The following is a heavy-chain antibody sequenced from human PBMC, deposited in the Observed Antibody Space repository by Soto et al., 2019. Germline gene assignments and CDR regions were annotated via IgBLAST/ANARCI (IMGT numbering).Heavy chain of an antibody. Sequence: EVQLVESGGGLVQPGGSLRLSCAASGFTVSSNYMSWVRQALGKGLEWVSVIYSGGSTYYADSVKGRFTISRHNSKNTLYLQMNSLRAEDTAVYYCARAHFGVVINNWGQGTLVTVSS. J-gene: IGHJ4*02. V-gene: IGHV3-53*04. CDR2: IYSGGST. D-gene: IGHD3-3*01. CDR1: GFTVSSNY. CDR3: ARAHFGVVINN.